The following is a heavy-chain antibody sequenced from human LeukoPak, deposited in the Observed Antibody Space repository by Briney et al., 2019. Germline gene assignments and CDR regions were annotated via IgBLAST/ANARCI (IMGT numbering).Heavy chain of an antibody. CDR3: ARGPNNAGNYRAFDI. V-gene: IGHV4-4*07. CDR1: GGSISSYY. CDR2: IYTSGST. Sequence: SETLSLTCTVSGGSISSYYWSWIRQPAGKGLEWIGRIYTSGSTNYNPPLKSRVTMSVDTSKNHFSLELTSVAAADTAMFYCARGPNNAGNYRAFDIWGQGTMVTVSS. D-gene: IGHD4-11*01. J-gene: IGHJ3*02.